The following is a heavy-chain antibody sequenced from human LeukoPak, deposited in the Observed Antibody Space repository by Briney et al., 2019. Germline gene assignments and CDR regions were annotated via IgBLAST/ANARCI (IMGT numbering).Heavy chain of an antibody. Sequence: GGSLRLSCAASGFTFRDTDMHWVRQAPGKGLEWVAIIWYDGSEQYYADSVKGRFTISRDNSKNTVFLQLSSLRADDSAMYYCTKDWGTSGDRSSYGFLDHWGQGTLVTVSS. CDR1: GFTFRDTD. D-gene: IGHD2-2*01. CDR3: TKDWGTSGDRSSYGFLDH. V-gene: IGHV3-33*06. CDR2: IWYDGSEQ. J-gene: IGHJ4*02.